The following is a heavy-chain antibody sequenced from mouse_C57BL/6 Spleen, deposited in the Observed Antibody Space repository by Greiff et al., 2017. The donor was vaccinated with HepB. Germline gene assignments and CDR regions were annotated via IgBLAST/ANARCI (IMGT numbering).Heavy chain of an antibody. Sequence: EVQLQQSGPVLVKPGASVKMSCKASGYTFTDYYMNWVKQSHGKSLEWIGVINPYNGGTSYNQKFKGKATLTVDKSSSTAYMELNSLTSEDSAVYYCARGGVTTRAWFAYWGQGTLVTVSA. CDR2: INPYNGGT. J-gene: IGHJ3*01. CDR1: GYTFTDYY. V-gene: IGHV1-19*01. D-gene: IGHD2-2*01. CDR3: ARGGVTTRAWFAY.